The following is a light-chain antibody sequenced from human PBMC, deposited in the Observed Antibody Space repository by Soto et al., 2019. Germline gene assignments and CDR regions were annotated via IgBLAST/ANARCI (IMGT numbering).Light chain of an antibody. V-gene: IGKV3-15*01. CDR2: DAS. J-gene: IGKJ1*01. CDR3: QQYKKWPRT. CDR1: QSVSSN. Sequence: EIVMTQSPATLSVSPGERATLSRRASQSVSSNFAWYQQKPGQAPRLLIYDASTRATGIPARFSGSGSGTEFTLTISSLQSEDFAVYYCQQYKKWPRTFGHGTKV.